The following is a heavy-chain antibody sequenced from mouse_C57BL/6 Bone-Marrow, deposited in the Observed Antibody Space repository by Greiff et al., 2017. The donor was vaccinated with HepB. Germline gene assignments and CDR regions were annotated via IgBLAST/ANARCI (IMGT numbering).Heavy chain of an antibody. D-gene: IGHD1-1*01. J-gene: IGHJ4*01. CDR1: GFTFSSYA. CDR3: TRDNPPLLLFYAMDY. Sequence: EVKVVESGEGLVKPGGSLKLSCAASGFTFSSYAMSWVRQTPEKRLEWVAYISSGGDYIYYADTVKGRFTISRDNARNTLYLQMSSLKSEDTAMYYGTRDNPPLLLFYAMDYWGQGTSVTVSS. V-gene: IGHV5-9-1*02. CDR2: ISSGGDYI.